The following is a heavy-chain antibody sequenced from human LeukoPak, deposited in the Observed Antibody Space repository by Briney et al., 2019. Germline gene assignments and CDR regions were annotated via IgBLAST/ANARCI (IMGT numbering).Heavy chain of an antibody. CDR2: IYYSGST. CDR1: GGSISSYY. D-gene: IGHD2-2*01. CDR3: ARVGSCSSTSCYEDPTRPGYYYGMDV. V-gene: IGHV4-59*01. Sequence: PSETLSLTCTVSGGSISSYYWSWIRQPPGKGLEWIGYIYYSGSTNYNPSLKSRVTISVDTSKNQFSLKLSSVTAADTAVYYCARVGSCSSTSCYEDPTRPGYYYGMDVWGQGTTVTVSS. J-gene: IGHJ6*02.